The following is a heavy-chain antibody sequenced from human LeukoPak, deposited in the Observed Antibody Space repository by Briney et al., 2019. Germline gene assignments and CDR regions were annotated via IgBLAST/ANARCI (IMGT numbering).Heavy chain of an antibody. Sequence: ASVKVPCKASGYTFTGYYMHWVRQAPGQGLEWMGWINPNSGGTNYAQKFQGRVTMTRDTSISTAYMELSRLRSDDTAVYYCARVPRDGLRRGFDYWGQGTLVTVSS. V-gene: IGHV1-2*02. J-gene: IGHJ4*02. D-gene: IGHD5-24*01. CDR1: GYTFTGYY. CDR3: ARVPRDGLRRGFDY. CDR2: INPNSGGT.